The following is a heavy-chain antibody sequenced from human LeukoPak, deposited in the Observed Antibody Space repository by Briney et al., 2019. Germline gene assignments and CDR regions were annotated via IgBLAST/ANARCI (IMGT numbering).Heavy chain of an antibody. CDR3: ARAGVGWLQSMGPFDY. CDR1: GDSFTSVTDY. J-gene: IGHJ4*02. Sequence: SETLSLTCTVSGDSFTSVTDYWAWIRQPPGKGLEWIGYIYYSGSTKYNPSLKSRLTISVDTSKNQFSLYLSSVTAADTAVYYCARAGVGWLQSMGPFDYWGQGTLVTVSS. D-gene: IGHD5-24*01. V-gene: IGHV4-61*01. CDR2: IYYSGST.